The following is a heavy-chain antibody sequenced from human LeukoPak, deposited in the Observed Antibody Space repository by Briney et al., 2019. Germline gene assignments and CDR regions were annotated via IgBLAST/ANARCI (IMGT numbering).Heavy chain of an antibody. V-gene: IGHV3-30*18. J-gene: IGHJ3*02. D-gene: IGHD5-18*01. CDR2: ISYDGSNK. CDR1: GFTFSSYG. CDR3: AKGIRGYSYGYRDAFDI. Sequence: GGSLRLSCAASGFTFSSYGMHWVRQAPGKGLEGGAVISYDGSNKYYADSVKGRFTISRDNSKNTLYLQMNSLRAEDTAVYYCAKGIRGYSYGYRDAFDIWGQGTMVTVSS.